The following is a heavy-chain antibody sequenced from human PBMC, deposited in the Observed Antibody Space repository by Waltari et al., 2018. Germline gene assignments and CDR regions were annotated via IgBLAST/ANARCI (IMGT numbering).Heavy chain of an antibody. CDR3: ARVGATEDYYYYYMDV. CDR1: GGTFSSYA. V-gene: IGHV1-69*04. CDR2: IIPILGIA. Sequence: QVQLVQSGAEVKKPGSSVKVSCKASGGTFSSYAISWVRQAPGPGLEWMVVIIPILGIANYAQTFQGRVTITADESTSTAYMELSSLRSEDTAVYYCARVGATEDYYYYYMDVWGKGTTVTVSS. J-gene: IGHJ6*03.